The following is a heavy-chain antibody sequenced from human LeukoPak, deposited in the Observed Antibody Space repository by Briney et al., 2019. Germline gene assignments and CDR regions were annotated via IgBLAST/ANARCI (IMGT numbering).Heavy chain of an antibody. J-gene: IGHJ2*01. V-gene: IGHV3-23*01. Sequence: GGSLRLSCAASGFTFSSYAMSWVRQAPGKGLEWVSAISGCGGSTYYADSVKGRFTISRDNSKNTLYLQMNSLRAEDTAVYYCAKAGNSALRLGELSLHGSWVSYWYFDLWGRGTLVTVSS. CDR3: AKAGNSALRLGELSLHGSWVSYWYFDL. D-gene: IGHD3-16*02. CDR1: GFTFSSYA. CDR2: ISGCGGST.